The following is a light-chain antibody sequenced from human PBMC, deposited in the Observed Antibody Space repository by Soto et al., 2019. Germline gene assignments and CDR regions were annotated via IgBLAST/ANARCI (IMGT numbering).Light chain of an antibody. V-gene: IGKV3-15*01. CDR1: QSVSSN. J-gene: IGKJ2*01. CDR2: GAS. CDR3: QQYNNWPYT. Sequence: EIVMTQSPATLSVSPGERATLSCRASQSVSSNLAWYQQKPGQAPRLLIYGASTRATGISAGFSGSGSGTEFTLTISSLQSEDFAVYYCQQYNNWPYTFGQGTKLEIK.